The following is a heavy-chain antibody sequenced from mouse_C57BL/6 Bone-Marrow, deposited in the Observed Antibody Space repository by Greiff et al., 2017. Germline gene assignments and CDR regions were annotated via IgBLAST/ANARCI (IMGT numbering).Heavy chain of an antibody. D-gene: IGHD2-3*01. V-gene: IGHV5-4*01. Sequence: DVMLVESGGGLVKPGGSLKLSCAASGFTFSNYAMSWVRQTPEKRLEWVATISDDGSYTYYPDNVKGRFTISRDNAKNNLYLQMSHLKSEDTAMYYWARDLFRVTLFDYWGQGTTLTVSS. J-gene: IGHJ2*01. CDR2: ISDDGSYT. CDR3: ARDLFRVTLFDY. CDR1: GFTFSNYA.